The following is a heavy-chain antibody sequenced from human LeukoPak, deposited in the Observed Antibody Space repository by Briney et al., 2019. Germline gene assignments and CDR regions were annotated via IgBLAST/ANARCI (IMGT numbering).Heavy chain of an antibody. CDR3: ARAWDYYGSGSYPDY. J-gene: IGHJ4*02. Sequence: SGGSLRLSCAASGFTFSNYAMHWVRQAPGKGLEWVAVISSDGSSKYYTDSVKDRFTISRDNSKNTLYPQMNSLRPEDTAVYYCARAWDYYGSGSYPDYWGQGTLVTVSS. CDR2: ISSDGSSK. D-gene: IGHD3-10*01. V-gene: IGHV3-30*04. CDR1: GFTFSNYA.